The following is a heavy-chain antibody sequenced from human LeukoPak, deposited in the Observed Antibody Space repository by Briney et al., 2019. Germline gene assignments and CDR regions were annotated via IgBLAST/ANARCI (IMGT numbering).Heavy chain of an antibody. V-gene: IGHV3-48*02. CDR1: GFTFSSYT. Sequence: GGSLRLSCAASGFTFSSYTMNWVRQAPGKGLEWISFTSSDSSAIHYADSVKGRFTISRDNAKNSLYLHMNSLRDEDTAVYYCARDDFGDYVIDYWGQGTLVTVSS. CDR3: ARDDFGDYVIDY. D-gene: IGHD4-17*01. J-gene: IGHJ4*02. CDR2: TSSDSSAI.